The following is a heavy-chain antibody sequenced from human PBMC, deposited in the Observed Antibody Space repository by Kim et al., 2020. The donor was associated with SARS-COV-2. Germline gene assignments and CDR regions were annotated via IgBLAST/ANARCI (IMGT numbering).Heavy chain of an antibody. CDR3: ARAKFVTDPAYYYGMDV. CDR1: VGTFSSYA. Sequence: SVKVSCKASVGTFSSYAISWVRQAPGQGLEWMGGIIPIFGTANYAQKFQGRVTITADESTSTAYMELSSLRSEDTAVYYCARAKFVTDPAYYYGMDVWGQGTTVTVSS. V-gene: IGHV1-69*13. D-gene: IGHD4-4*01. J-gene: IGHJ6*02. CDR2: IIPIFGTA.